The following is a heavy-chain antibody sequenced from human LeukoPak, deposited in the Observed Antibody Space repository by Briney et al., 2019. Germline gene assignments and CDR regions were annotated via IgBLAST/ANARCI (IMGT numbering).Heavy chain of an antibody. J-gene: IGHJ4*02. V-gene: IGHV3-30-3*01. CDR2: ISNDGNNK. D-gene: IGHD3-10*01. CDR1: GFTFSSYA. Sequence: PGGSLRLSCAVSGFTFSSYAMHWVRQTPGKGLEWVAVISNDGNNKYYADSVKGRFIISRDNSKNILYLQMNSLRDEDTAVYYCARDRWPSMIRGVIAYWGQGTLVTASS. CDR3: ARDRWPSMIRGVIAY.